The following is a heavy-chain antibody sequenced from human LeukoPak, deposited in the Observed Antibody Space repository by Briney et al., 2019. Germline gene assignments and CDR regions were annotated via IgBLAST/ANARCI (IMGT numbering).Heavy chain of an antibody. CDR2: IYSGGST. CDR3: AMGYSSGWYGGH. CDR1: GFTVSNYY. Sequence: PGGSLRLSCAASGFTVSNYYMSWVRQAPGKGLEWVSVIYSGGSTYYADSVKGRFTISRDNSKNTLYLQMSSLRAGDTAVYYCAMGYSSGWYGGHWGQGTLVTVSS. D-gene: IGHD6-19*01. J-gene: IGHJ4*02. V-gene: IGHV3-53*01.